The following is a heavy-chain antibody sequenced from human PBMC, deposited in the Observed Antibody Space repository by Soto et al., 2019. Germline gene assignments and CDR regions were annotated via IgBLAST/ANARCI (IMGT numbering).Heavy chain of an antibody. Sequence: PGGSLRLSCAASGFTFSSYVMSWVGQAPGKGLEWVSAISGSGGSTYYADSVKGRFTISRDNSKNTLYLQINSLRAEETAVYYCARSGGSTSCKDVRGQGTPDTVSS. CDR3: ARSGGSTSCKDV. CDR2: ISGSGGST. D-gene: IGHD2-2*01. J-gene: IGHJ6*02. CDR1: GFTFSSYV. V-gene: IGHV3-23*01.